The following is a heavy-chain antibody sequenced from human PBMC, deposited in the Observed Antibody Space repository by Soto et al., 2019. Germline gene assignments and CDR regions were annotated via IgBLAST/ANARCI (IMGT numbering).Heavy chain of an antibody. CDR2: IRPKAHNYAT. J-gene: IGHJ2*01. Sequence: SGKGLEWVGRIRPKAHNYATTYAASVKGRFTISRDDSKNTAYLQMNSLKTEDTAVYYCTLFCHAEDGIRCVRPVSAFLLNRPSDL. V-gene: IGHV3-73*01. CDR3: TLFCHAEDGIRCVRPVSAFLLNRPSDL. D-gene: IGHD3-10*02.